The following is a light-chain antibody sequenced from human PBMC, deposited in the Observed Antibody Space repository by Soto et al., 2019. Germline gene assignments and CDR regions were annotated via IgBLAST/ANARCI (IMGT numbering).Light chain of an antibody. CDR3: CSYTGSYTWV. Sequence: QSALTQPRSVSGSTGQSVTISCTGTSSDVGGYNYVSWSQQHPGKAPKLMISDVNKRPSGVPDRFSGSKSGNTASLTISGLQAEDEADYYCCSYTGSYTWVFCGGTKLTVL. V-gene: IGLV2-11*01. CDR1: SSDVGGYNY. J-gene: IGLJ3*02. CDR2: DVN.